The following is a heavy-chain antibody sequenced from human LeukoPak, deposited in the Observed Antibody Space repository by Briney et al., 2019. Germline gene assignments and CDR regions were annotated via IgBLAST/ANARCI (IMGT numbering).Heavy chain of an antibody. CDR2: ISSSSSYI. CDR1: GFTFSSYS. V-gene: IGHV3-21*01. Sequence: GGSLRLSCAASGFTFSSYSMNWVRQAPGKGLEWVSSISSSSSYIYYADSVKGRFTISRDNAKNSLYLQMNSLRAEDTAVYYCARDLDEGVAFDIWGQGTMVTVSS. CDR3: ARDLDEGVAFDI. D-gene: IGHD3-10*01. J-gene: IGHJ3*02.